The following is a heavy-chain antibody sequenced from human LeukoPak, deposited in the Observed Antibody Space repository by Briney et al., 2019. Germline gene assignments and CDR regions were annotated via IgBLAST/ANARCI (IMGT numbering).Heavy chain of an antibody. CDR2: ITGGGDFS. CDR3: AIRGIRRTFDY. Sequence: PGGSLRLSCAASGFTFSSNVMSWVRQAPGRGLEWVSSITGGGDFSTYADSVKGRFTISRDNSQNTLCLQMNSLRAEDTALYYCAIRGIRRTFDYWGQGSLVTVSS. V-gene: IGHV3-23*01. J-gene: IGHJ4*02. CDR1: GFTFSSNV. D-gene: IGHD3-10*01.